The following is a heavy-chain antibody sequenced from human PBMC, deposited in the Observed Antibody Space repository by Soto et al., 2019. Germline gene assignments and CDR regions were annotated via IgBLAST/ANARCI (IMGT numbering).Heavy chain of an antibody. CDR3: ARPGYSSSWYGRAGGPVYYYGMDV. D-gene: IGHD6-13*01. V-gene: IGHV1-69*06. Sequence: QVQLVQSGAEVKKPGSSVKVSCKASGGTFSSYAISWVRQAPGQGLEWMGGIIPIFGTANYAQKFQGRVTITADKSTSTAYMELSSLRSEDTAVYYCARPGYSSSWYGRAGGPVYYYGMDVWGQGTTVTVSS. CDR2: IIPIFGTA. J-gene: IGHJ6*02. CDR1: GGTFSSYA.